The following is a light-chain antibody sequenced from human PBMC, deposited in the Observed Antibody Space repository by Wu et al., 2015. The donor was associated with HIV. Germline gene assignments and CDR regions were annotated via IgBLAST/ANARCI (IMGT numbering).Light chain of an antibody. CDR1: QNINSF. J-gene: IGKJ1*01. Sequence: DIQMTQSPSSLSASIGDRVTITCRASQNINSFLNWYQQKPGKAPKLLIYGASSLQGGVPSRFSGGGSGTDFTLTISRLEPEDFAVYYCQQYDSSPWTFGQGTKVGIK. CDR2: GAS. V-gene: IGKV1-39*01. CDR3: QQYDSSPWT.